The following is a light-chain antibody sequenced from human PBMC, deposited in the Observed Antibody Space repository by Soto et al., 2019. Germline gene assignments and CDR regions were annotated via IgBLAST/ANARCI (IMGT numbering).Light chain of an antibody. CDR2: DAS. Sequence: EIVLTQSPATLSLSPGERATLSCRASQSVSSYLAWYQQKPGQAPRLLIYDASNRATGIPARFSGSGSGTDFTLTISSLEPEDFAVYYCQKRSNWPPATLGQGTKVDIK. CDR3: QKRSNWPPAT. J-gene: IGKJ1*01. CDR1: QSVSSY. V-gene: IGKV3-11*01.